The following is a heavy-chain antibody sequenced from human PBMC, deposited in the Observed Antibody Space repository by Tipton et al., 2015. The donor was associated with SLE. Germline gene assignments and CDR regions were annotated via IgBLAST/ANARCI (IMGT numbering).Heavy chain of an antibody. CDR1: GGSISSYY. D-gene: IGHD5-18*01. CDR3: ARSRGYSYGGHFDY. V-gene: IGHV4-4*09. J-gene: IGHJ4*02. CDR2: IYTSGST. Sequence: TLSLTCTVSGGSISSYYWSWIRQPAGKGLEWIGYIYTSGSTNYNPSLKSRVTISVDTSKNQFSLKLSSVTAADTAVYYCARSRGYSYGGHFDYWGQGTLVTVSS.